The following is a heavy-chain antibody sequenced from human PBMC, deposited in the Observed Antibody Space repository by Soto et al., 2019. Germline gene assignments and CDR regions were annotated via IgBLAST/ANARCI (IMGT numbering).Heavy chain of an antibody. D-gene: IGHD2-2*01. CDR3: ARDVTSNHNCFDL. Sequence: GESLKISCKDSGYSFTSYWIGWVRQAPGQRLEWMGWINAGNGNTKYSQKFQGRVTITRDTSASTAYMELSSLRSEDTAVYYCARDVTSNHNCFDLWGHGTLVTVSS. CDR2: INAGNGNT. CDR1: GYSFTSYW. J-gene: IGHJ5*02. V-gene: IGHV1-3*01.